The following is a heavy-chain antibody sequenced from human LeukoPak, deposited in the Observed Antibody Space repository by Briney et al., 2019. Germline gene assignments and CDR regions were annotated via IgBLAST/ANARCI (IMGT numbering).Heavy chain of an antibody. D-gene: IGHD4-17*01. V-gene: IGHV1-2*02. Sequence: GASVKVSCKASGYTFTGYYMHWVRQAPGQGLEWMGWINPNSGGTNYAQKFQGRVTMTRDTSISTAYMELSRLRSDDTAVYYCARVRLTTVTVDDGLSPFYGMDVWGQGTTVTVSS. J-gene: IGHJ6*02. CDR2: INPNSGGT. CDR3: ARVRLTTVTVDDGLSPFYGMDV. CDR1: GYTFTGYY.